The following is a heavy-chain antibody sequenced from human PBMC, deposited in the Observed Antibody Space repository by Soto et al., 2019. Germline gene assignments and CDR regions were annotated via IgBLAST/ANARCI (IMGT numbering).Heavy chain of an antibody. CDR3: ARDSTYYYDSSGYYKDGGMDV. D-gene: IGHD3-22*01. V-gene: IGHV1-2*04. CDR1: GYTFTGYY. J-gene: IGHJ6*02. Sequence: QVQLVQSGAEVKKPGASVKVSCKASGYTFTGYYMHWVRQAPGQGLEWMGWINPNSGGTNYAQKCQGWVTMTRDTSISTAYMELSRLRSDDTAVYYCARDSTYYYDSSGYYKDGGMDVWGQGTTVTVSS. CDR2: INPNSGGT.